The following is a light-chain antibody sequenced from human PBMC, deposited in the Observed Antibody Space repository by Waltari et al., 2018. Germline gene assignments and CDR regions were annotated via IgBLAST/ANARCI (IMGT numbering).Light chain of an antibody. V-gene: IGLV1-44*01. CDR1: SSNLGPNS. CDR3: ATWDSNLNAWL. CDR2: RNR. Sequence: QSILTQSHSASGTPRQRVTIPCSGSSSNLGPNSLTWYQHVPGAAPRLLLYRNRLRPSGVPDRFSGSKSGTSASLAISGLQSEDEAVYYCATWDSNLNAWLFGGGTKVTVL. J-gene: IGLJ2*01.